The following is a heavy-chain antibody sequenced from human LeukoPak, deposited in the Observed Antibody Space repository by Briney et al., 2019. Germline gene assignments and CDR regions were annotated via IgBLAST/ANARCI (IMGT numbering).Heavy chain of an antibody. J-gene: IGHJ6*02. CDR3: ARDLSVAVAGTGGGGYYYYYGMDV. Sequence: GGSLRLSCAASGFTFSSYSMNWVRQAPGKGLEWVSYISSSSSTIYYADSVKGRFTISRDNAKNSLYLQMNSLRDEDTAVYYCARDLSVAVAGTGGGGYYYYYGMDVWGQGTTVTVSS. D-gene: IGHD6-19*01. CDR1: GFTFSSYS. V-gene: IGHV3-48*02. CDR2: ISSSSSTI.